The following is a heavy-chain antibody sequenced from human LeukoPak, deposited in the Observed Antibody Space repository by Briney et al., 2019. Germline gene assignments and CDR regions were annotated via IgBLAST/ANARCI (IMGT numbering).Heavy chain of an antibody. CDR1: GFTFSSYA. D-gene: IGHD3-16*02. CDR2: ISSSGGST. CDR3: AKGIDGYMYAFHI. Sequence: GGSLRLSCAASGFTFSSYAMSWVRQAPGKGLEWVSSISSSGGSTYYADSVKGRFTISRDNSKNTLYLQMYNLRAGDTAVYYCAKGIDGYMYAFHIWGQGTMVTVSS. J-gene: IGHJ3*02. V-gene: IGHV3-23*01.